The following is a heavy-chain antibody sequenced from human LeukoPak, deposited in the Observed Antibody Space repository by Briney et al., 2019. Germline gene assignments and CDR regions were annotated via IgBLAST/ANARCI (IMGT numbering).Heavy chain of an antibody. D-gene: IGHD2-21*02. CDR1: GFTISSYY. CDR3: ARGRRDCSGDCYVAFDM. Sequence: GGSLTLSCTASGFTISSYYMTWVRQAPGTGLEWVSDIYCTGSTDYADSVKGRFTISRDNSKNTLFLQMNSLRAEETAVYYCARGRRDCSGDCYVAFDMWGQGTMVTVSS. V-gene: IGHV3-53*01. CDR2: IYCTGST. J-gene: IGHJ3*02.